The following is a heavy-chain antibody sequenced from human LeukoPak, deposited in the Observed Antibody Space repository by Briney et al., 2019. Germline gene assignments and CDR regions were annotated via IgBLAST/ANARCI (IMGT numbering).Heavy chain of an antibody. CDR2: IWYDGSNK. V-gene: IGHV3-33*08. CDR3: ARGHVRGYSYGFGY. D-gene: IGHD5-18*01. Sequence: GRSLRLSCAASGFMFRSYGMHWVRQAPGKGLEWVAVIWYDGSNKYYTDSVKGRFTISRDNSDNTLYLQMNSLRVEDTAVYYCARGHVRGYSYGFGYWGQGSLVTVSS. CDR1: GFMFRSYG. J-gene: IGHJ4*02.